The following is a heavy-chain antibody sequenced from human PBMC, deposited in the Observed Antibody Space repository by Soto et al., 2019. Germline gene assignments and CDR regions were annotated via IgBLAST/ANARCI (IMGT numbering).Heavy chain of an antibody. D-gene: IGHD2-2*01. V-gene: IGHV3-64*01. CDR2: ISSNGGST. CDR1: GFTFSSYA. J-gene: IGHJ5*02. CDR3: ARDGSSRKYQLLWPPRDWFDP. Sequence: EVQLVESGGGLVQPGGSLRLSCAASGFTFSSYAMHWVRQAPGKGLEYVSAISSNGGSTYYANSVKGRFTISRDNSKKTLYIQMGSLRAEDMAVYYCARDGSSRKYQLLWPPRDWFDPWGQGTLVTVSS.